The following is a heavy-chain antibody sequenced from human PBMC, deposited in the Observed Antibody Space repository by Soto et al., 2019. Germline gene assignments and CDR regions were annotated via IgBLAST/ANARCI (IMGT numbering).Heavy chain of an antibody. CDR3: AKDVTRYCSGGSCYWGYYFDY. D-gene: IGHD2-15*01. V-gene: IGHV3-23*01. CDR1: GFTFSSYA. Sequence: GGSLRLSCAASGFTFSSYAMSWVRQAPGKGLEWLSASSGSGGSTYYADSVKGRFTISRDNSKTTLYLQMNSLRAEDTALYYCAKDVTRYCSGGSCYWGYYFDYWGQGTLVTVSS. CDR2: SSGSGGST. J-gene: IGHJ4*02.